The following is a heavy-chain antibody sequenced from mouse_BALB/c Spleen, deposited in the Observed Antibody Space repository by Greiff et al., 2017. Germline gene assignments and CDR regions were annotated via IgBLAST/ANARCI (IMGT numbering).Heavy chain of an antibody. J-gene: IGHJ4*01. D-gene: IGHD1-1*01. CDR3: ARVYYYGSSLYAMDY. CDR1: GFTFSSYA. V-gene: IGHV5-9-4*01. CDR2: ISSGGSYT. Sequence: DVKLVESGGGLVKPGGSLKLSCAASGFTFSSYAMSWVRQSPEKRLEWVAEISSGGSYTYYPDTVTGRFTISRDNAKNTLYLEMSSLRSEDTAMYYCARVYYYGSSLYAMDYWGQGTSVTVSS.